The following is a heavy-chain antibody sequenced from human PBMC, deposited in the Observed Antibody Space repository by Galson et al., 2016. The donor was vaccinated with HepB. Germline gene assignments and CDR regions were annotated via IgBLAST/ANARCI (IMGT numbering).Heavy chain of an antibody. CDR2: INTHTGYP. CDR1: GYTFTKFA. V-gene: IGHV7-4-1*02. CDR3: TREGSKIWFGESLDP. J-gene: IGHJ5*02. D-gene: IGHD3-10*01. Sequence: SCKASGYTFTKFALSWVRQAPGQGLEWMGWINTHTGYPTYAQGFAGRFVFSLDTSVSTAYLQIISLKTEDTAVYYCTREGSKIWFGESLDPWGQGTLVTVSS.